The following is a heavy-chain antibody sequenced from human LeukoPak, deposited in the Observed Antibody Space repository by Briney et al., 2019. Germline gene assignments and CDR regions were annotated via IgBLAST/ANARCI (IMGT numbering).Heavy chain of an antibody. D-gene: IGHD2-2*01. CDR2: TYYRSKWYN. CDR3: ARVWSHRVVPAATAFDY. CDR1: GDSVSSNSAA. V-gene: IGHV6-1*01. J-gene: IGHJ4*02. Sequence: SQTLLLTCAISGDSVSSNSAAWNWIRQSPSRGLEWLGRTYYRSKWYNDYAVSVKSRITINPDTSKNQFSLQLNSVTPEDTAVYYCARVWSHRVVPAATAFDYWGQGTLVTVSS.